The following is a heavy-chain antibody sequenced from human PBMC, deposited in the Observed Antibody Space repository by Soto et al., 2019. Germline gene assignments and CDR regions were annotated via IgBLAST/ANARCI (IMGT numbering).Heavy chain of an antibody. J-gene: IGHJ4*02. CDR2: FDPEDGET. Sequence: ASVKVSCKVSGYTLTELSMHWVRQAPGKGLEWMGGFDPEDGETIYAQKFQGRVTMTEDTSTDTAYMELSSLRSEDTAVYYCATDSYCTNGVCYMGDYFDYWGQGTLVXVSS. V-gene: IGHV1-24*01. CDR3: ATDSYCTNGVCYMGDYFDY. CDR1: GYTLTELS. D-gene: IGHD2-8*01.